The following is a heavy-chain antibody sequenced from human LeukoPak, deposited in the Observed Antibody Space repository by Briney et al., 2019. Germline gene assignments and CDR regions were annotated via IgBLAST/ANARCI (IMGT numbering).Heavy chain of an antibody. V-gene: IGHV3-48*03. CDR1: GFTFSNYE. CDR2: ISSSGSTI. Sequence: GGSLRLSCAASGFTFSNYEMNWVRQAPGKGLEWVSCISSSGSTIYYADSVKGRFTISRDNAKNSLYLQMNSLRAEDTAVYYCARDTNYYYGSGSHFDYWGQGTLVTVSS. J-gene: IGHJ4*02. D-gene: IGHD3-10*01. CDR3: ARDTNYYYGSGSHFDY.